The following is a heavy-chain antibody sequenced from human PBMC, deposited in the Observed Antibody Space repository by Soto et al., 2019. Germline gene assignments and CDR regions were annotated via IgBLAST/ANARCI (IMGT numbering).Heavy chain of an antibody. D-gene: IGHD3-3*01. CDR3: ARDRVPFSADDFARANYYYGMDV. CDR1: GFTFSSYS. CDR2: ISFSSSHL. J-gene: IGHJ6*02. V-gene: IGHV3-21*01. Sequence: KTXASLRLSCVASGFTFSSYSMNGVRQAAGKGLEWVSSISFSSSHLYYADSVKGRFTISRDNAKNSLYLQISSLRAEDTAVYFCARDRVPFSADDFARANYYYGMDVWGQGTTVTVSS.